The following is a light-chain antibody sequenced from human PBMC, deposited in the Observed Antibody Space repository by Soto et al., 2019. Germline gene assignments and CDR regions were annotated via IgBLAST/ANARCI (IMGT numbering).Light chain of an antibody. V-gene: IGKV3-20*01. CDR3: QQYGSSPPT. CDR1: QSVSRSS. Sequence: PGDRTTLSCRASQSVSRSSLTWYQQKPGQAPRLLISGTSSRATGIPDMFSGSGSGTDFTLTISRLEPEDFAMDYCQQYGSSPPTVGGGTKV. CDR2: GTS. J-gene: IGKJ4*01.